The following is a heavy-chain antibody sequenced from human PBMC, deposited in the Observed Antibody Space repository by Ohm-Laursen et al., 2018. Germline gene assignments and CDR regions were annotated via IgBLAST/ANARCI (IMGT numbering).Heavy chain of an antibody. J-gene: IGHJ6*02. CDR1: GLTFSTYA. CDR3: AKDRGSITYYYYGMDV. V-gene: IGHV3-23*01. CDR2: ISGSGGST. Sequence: SLRLSCTASGLTFSTYAMTWVRQAPGKGLEWVSAISGSGGSTYYADSVKGRFTISRDNSKNTLYLQMNSLRAEDTAVYYCAKDRGSITYYYYGMDVWGQGTTVTVSS. D-gene: IGHD1-26*01.